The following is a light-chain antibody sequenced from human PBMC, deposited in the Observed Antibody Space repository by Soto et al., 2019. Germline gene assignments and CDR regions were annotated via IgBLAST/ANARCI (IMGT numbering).Light chain of an antibody. J-gene: IGLJ1*01. CDR3: CSYTSSGTYV. CDR1: STDVGSYNL. V-gene: IGLV2-23*01. Sequence: QSALTQPASVSGSPGQSITISCTGTSTDVGSYNLVSWYQHHPDKAPKLIIYEGSERPSGVSTRFSGSKSDNTASLTISGLQAADEAEYYCCSYTSSGTYVFGTATKLTVL. CDR2: EGS.